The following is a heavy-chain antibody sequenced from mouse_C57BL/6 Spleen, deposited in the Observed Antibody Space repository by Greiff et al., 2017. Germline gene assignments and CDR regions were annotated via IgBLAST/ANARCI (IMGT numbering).Heavy chain of an antibody. CDR2: ISDGGSYT. CDR3: ARDPYYYGSSYLYYFDY. V-gene: IGHV5-4*01. D-gene: IGHD1-1*01. CDR1: GFTFSSYA. Sequence: EVKLVESGGGLVKPGGSLQLSCAASGFTFSSYAMSWVRQTPEKRLEWVATISDGGSYTYYPDNVKGRFTISRDHVKNNLYLQMSHRKSENTAVYDCARDPYYYGSSYLYYFDYWGQGTTLTVSS. J-gene: IGHJ2*01.